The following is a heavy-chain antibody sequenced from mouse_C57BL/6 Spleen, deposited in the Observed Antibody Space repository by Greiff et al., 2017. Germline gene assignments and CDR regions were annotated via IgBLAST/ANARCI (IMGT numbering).Heavy chain of an antibody. CDR2: IDPSDSYT. CDR1: GYTFTSYW. CDR3: ARTGFAY. V-gene: IGHV1-50*01. J-gene: IGHJ3*01. Sequence: QVQLQQPGAELVKPGASVKLSCKASGYTFTSYWMQWVKQRPGQGLEWIGEIDPSDSYTNYNQKFEGKATLTVDTSSSPAYMQLSSLTSEDSAFDYFARTGFAYWGQGTLVTVSA.